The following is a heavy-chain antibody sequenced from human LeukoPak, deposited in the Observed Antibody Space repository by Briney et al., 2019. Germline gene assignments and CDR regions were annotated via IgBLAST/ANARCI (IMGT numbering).Heavy chain of an antibody. CDR2: IYNSGST. V-gene: IGHV4-59*01. Sequence: SETPSLTCTVSGGSISSYYWSWIRQPPGKGLEWIGYIYNSGSTNYNHSLKSRVTISEDMSNNQFSLKLSSVTAADTAVYYCARALRLWGGNSGIAFDIWGQGTMVTVSS. D-gene: IGHD4-23*01. CDR3: ARALRLWGGNSGIAFDI. CDR1: GGSISSYY. J-gene: IGHJ3*02.